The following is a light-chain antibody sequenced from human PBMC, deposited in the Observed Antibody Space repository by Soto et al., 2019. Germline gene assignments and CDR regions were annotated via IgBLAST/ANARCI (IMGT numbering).Light chain of an antibody. CDR3: QQAYSFTIT. V-gene: IGKV1-9*01. J-gene: IGKJ5*01. CDR2: SAC. CDR1: RGIRSY. Sequence: IQLTQSPSSLSASVGDRVTITCQVSRGIRSYLAWYQQTPGQAPKLLVYSACTLQSGVPSRFSGSGSGTDFSLTINSLQPEDFATYYCQQAYSFTITFGQGTRLEIK.